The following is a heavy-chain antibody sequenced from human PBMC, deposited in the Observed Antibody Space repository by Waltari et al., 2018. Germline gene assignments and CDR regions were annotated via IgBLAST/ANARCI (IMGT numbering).Heavy chain of an antibody. CDR1: GGTFSSYA. CDR2: IYSGGST. V-gene: IGHV3-23*03. CDR3: AKEYGDYFDY. Sequence: VQLVQSGAEVKKPGSSVQVSCKASGGTFSSYAISWVRQAPGKGLEWVSVIYSGGSTYYADSVKGRFTISRDNSKNTLYLQMNSLRAEDTAVYYCAKEYGDYFDYWGQGTLVTVSS. J-gene: IGHJ4*02. D-gene: IGHD4-17*01.